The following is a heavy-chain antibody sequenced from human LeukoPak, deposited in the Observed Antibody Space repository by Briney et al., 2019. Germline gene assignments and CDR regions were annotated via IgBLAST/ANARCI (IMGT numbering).Heavy chain of an antibody. CDR1: GYTFNNYW. D-gene: IGHD6-13*01. Sequence: GESLKISCKASGYTFNNYWIGWVRQMPGRGLEWMGMLYPDGSATTYHPSFEGRVTISADKSISTTYVQWSSLKASDTAMYYCASIVVAATGRGYYYYGMDVWGQGTTVTVSS. V-gene: IGHV5-51*01. J-gene: IGHJ6*02. CDR2: LYPDGSAT. CDR3: ASIVVAATGRGYYYYGMDV.